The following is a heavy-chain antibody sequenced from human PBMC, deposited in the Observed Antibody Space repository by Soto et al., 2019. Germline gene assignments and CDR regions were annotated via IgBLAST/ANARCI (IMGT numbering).Heavy chain of an antibody. J-gene: IGHJ5*02. CDR2: INAGNANT. D-gene: IGHD2-15*01. CDR3: ARSETTYCSGGGCYYTWFDP. V-gene: IGHV1-3*01. Sequence: ASVKVSCKASGYTITTYAMHWVRQAPGQRLEWMGWINAGNANTKYSQNFQGRITITRDTSASTAYMELSSLRSEDTAVYYCARSETTYCSGGGCYYTWFDPWGQGTLVTVSS. CDR1: GYTITTYA.